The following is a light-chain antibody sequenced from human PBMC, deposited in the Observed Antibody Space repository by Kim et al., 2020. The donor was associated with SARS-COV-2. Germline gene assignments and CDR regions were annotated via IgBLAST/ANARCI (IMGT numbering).Light chain of an antibody. CDR1: KLGDKY. Sequence: SYELTQPPSVSVSPGQTASITCYGDKLGDKYACWYQQKPGQSPVLVIYQESKRPSGIPERFSGSNSGNTATLTISGTQAMDEADYYCQAWDSSTVRVFGGGTQLTVL. V-gene: IGLV3-1*01. CDR2: QES. CDR3: QAWDSSTVRV. J-gene: IGLJ2*01.